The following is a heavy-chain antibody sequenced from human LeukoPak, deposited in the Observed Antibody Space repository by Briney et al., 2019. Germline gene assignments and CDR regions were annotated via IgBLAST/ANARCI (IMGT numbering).Heavy chain of an antibody. Sequence: GSLRLSCSASGITFSSHNHEWVPQAPGKGLEWVSSISSSSSYIYYADSVKGRFTISRDNAKNSLYLQMNSLRAEDTAVYYCARDLEGFDYWGQGTLVTVSS. V-gene: IGHV3-21*01. CDR1: GITFSSHN. D-gene: IGHD5-24*01. CDR3: ARDLEGFDY. J-gene: IGHJ4*02. CDR2: ISSSSSYI.